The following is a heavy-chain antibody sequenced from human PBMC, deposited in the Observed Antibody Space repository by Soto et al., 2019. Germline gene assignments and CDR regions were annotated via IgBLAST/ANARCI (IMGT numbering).Heavy chain of an antibody. V-gene: IGHV4-34*01. Sequence: SETLSLTCAVYGGSFSGYYWSWIRQPPGKGLEWIGEINHSGSTNYNPSLKSRVTISVDTSKNQFSLKLSSVTAADTAVYYCALRIAAAAGFLGWLDPWGQGTLVTVSS. D-gene: IGHD6-13*01. CDR2: INHSGST. J-gene: IGHJ5*02. CDR3: ALRIAAAAGFLGWLDP. CDR1: GGSFSGYY.